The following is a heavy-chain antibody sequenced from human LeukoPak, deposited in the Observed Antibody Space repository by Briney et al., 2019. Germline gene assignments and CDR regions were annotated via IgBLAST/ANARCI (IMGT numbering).Heavy chain of an antibody. Sequence: GGSLRLSCASSGFTFSGSAMHWVREASGKGLEWFGRIRSKANSYARAYAASVTGRFTISRDDSKNTAYLQMNSLKTEDTAVYYCTGLYCSGGSCYPNWGQGTLVTVSS. CDR2: IRSKANSYAR. CDR1: GFTFSGSA. J-gene: IGHJ4*02. V-gene: IGHV3-73*01. CDR3: TGLYCSGGSCYPN. D-gene: IGHD2-15*01.